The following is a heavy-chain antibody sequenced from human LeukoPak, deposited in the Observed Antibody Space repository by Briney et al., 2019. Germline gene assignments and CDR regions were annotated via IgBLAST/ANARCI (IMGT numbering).Heavy chain of an antibody. CDR3: ARVRRYSSSTRDFDY. CDR2: INPNSGGT. J-gene: IGHJ4*02. V-gene: IGHV1-2*02. CDR1: GYTFTGYY. D-gene: IGHD6-6*01. Sequence: ASVKVSCKASGYTFTGYYMHWVRQPPGQVLEWMGWINPNSGGTNYAQKLQGRVTMARDTSSNPAYMELSRLRDDATAVYYCARVRRYSSSTRDFDYWGQGTLVTVSS.